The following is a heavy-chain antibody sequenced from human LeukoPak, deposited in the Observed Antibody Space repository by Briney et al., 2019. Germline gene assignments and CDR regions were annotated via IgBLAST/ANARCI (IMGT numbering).Heavy chain of an antibody. J-gene: IGHJ5*02. D-gene: IGHD6-13*01. CDR3: ARDKGIAAAGTT. CDR2: IIPIFGTA. V-gene: IGHV1-69*13. Sequence: SVKVSCKASGGTFSSYAISWVRQAPGQGLEWMGGIIPIFGTANYAQKFQGRVTITADESTSTAFMELSSLRSEDTAVYYCARDKGIAAAGTTWGQGTLVTVSS. CDR1: GGTFSSYA.